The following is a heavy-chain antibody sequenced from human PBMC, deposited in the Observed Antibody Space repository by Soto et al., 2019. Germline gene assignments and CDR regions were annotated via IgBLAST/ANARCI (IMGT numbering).Heavy chain of an antibody. Sequence: ASVKVSCKASGYTFTSYYMHWVRQAPGQGLEWMGIINPSGGSTSYAQKFQGRVTMTRDTSTSTVYMELSSLRSEDTAVYYCARDSSYDRSGYPDDAFDIWGQGTMVTVSS. D-gene: IGHD3-22*01. V-gene: IGHV1-46*03. CDR3: ARDSSYDRSGYPDDAFDI. CDR2: INPSGGST. J-gene: IGHJ3*02. CDR1: GYTFTSYY.